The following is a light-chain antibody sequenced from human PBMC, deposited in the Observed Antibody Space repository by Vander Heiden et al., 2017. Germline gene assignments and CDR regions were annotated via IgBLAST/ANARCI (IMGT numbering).Light chain of an antibody. CDR1: QSVGSQ. CDR3: QQYERWPLT. Sequence: EIVMTQSQATLSVSPGEGASLSCWASQSVGSQLAWYQQKPGQAPRLLIYGTSTRAAGVPARFSGSGSGTHFTLTIASLQSEDFAVYYCQQYERWPLTFGGGTKVESK. V-gene: IGKV3-15*01. J-gene: IGKJ4*01. CDR2: GTS.